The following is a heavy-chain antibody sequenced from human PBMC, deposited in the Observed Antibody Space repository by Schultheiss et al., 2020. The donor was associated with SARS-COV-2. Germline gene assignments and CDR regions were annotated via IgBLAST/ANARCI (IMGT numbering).Heavy chain of an antibody. V-gene: IGHV3-11*01. J-gene: IGHJ3*02. CDR3: ARDNTRWGLDI. CDR1: GFTFSDYY. D-gene: IGHD3-16*01. CDR2: ISSSGSTI. Sequence: GSLRLSCAASGFTFSDYYMTWIRQAPGKGLEWVSYISSSGSTINYADSVKGRFTISRDNAKTSLYLQMNSLRAEDTAVYYCARDNTRWGLDIWGQGTMVTGSS.